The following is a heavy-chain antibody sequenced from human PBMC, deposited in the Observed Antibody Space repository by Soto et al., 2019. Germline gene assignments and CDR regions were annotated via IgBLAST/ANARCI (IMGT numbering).Heavy chain of an antibody. CDR3: VRGRYGAYVKYFDY. CDR2: IGTAGDT. D-gene: IGHD4-17*01. Sequence: PGGSLRLSCAASGFTFSSYDMHWVRQATGKGLEWVSSIGTAGDTDYPGSVKGRFTISRENAKNSLYLQMNSLRAGDTAVYYCVRGRYGAYVKYFDYWGQGTLVTVSS. J-gene: IGHJ4*02. V-gene: IGHV3-13*01. CDR1: GFTFSSYD.